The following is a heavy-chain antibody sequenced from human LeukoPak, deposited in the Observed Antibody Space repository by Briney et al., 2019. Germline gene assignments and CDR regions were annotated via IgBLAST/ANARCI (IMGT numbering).Heavy chain of an antibody. CDR2: IGSGSAGT. CDR3: ARPRLPVAGTRWFDP. J-gene: IGHJ5*02. CDR1: GFSFGAYA. V-gene: IGHV3-23*01. Sequence: PGGSLRLSCAASGFSFGAYAMSWVRQAPGKGLEWVSAIGSGSAGTHYADSVKGRFTIYRDDSKNTLYLQMNSLSAKDTAVYYCARPRLPVAGTRWFDPWGQGTLVTVSS. D-gene: IGHD6-19*01.